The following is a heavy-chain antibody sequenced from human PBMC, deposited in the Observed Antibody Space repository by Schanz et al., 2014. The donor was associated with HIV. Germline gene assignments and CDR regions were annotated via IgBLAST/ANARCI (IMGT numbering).Heavy chain of an antibody. CDR1: GFTFSNYW. D-gene: IGHD1-26*01. V-gene: IGHV3-7*03. CDR3: TRGQSGTYGTFDV. J-gene: IGHJ3*01. Sequence: EVQLVESGGGLVQPGGSLRLYCAASGFTFSNYWMSWVRQAPGKGLEWVANINQDGSEFYYVDSVKGRFTISRDNAKKSLYLQMNSLRAEDTALYYCTRGQSGTYGTFDVWGRGTVVTVSS. CDR2: INQDGSEF.